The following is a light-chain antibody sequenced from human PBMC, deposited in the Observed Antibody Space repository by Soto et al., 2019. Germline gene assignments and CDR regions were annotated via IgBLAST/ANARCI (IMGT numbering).Light chain of an antibody. V-gene: IGKV3-20*01. CDR1: QSVSNNY. J-gene: IGKJ1*01. CDR3: QQYGSSPTT. CDR2: GAS. Sequence: EIVLTQSPGTLSLSPGERATLSCRASQSVSNNYLAWYQQKPGQAPRLPIYGASNRATGIPDRFSGSGSGTDFTLTISRLEPEDFAVYYCQQYGSSPTTFGQGTKVDIK.